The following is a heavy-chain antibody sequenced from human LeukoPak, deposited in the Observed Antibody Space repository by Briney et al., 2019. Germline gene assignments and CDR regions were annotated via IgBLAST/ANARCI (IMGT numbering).Heavy chain of an antibody. CDR3: AKRPRGNYLDPFDY. Sequence: GGSLRLSCAASGFTFSSYAMSRVRQAPGKGLEWVSGISGSGGSTYYADSVKGRFTISRDNSKNRLYLQMNSLRAEDTAVYYCAKRPRGNYLDPFDYWGQGTLVTVSS. J-gene: IGHJ4*02. CDR1: GFTFSSYA. V-gene: IGHV3-23*01. D-gene: IGHD3-10*01. CDR2: ISGSGGST.